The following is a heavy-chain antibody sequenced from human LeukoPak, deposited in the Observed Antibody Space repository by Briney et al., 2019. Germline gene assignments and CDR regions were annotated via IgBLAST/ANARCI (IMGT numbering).Heavy chain of an antibody. CDR2: IIPIFGTA. CDR3: ARSLDPEPYSSSWDY. D-gene: IGHD6-13*01. Sequence: ASVKVSCKASGGTFSSYAISWVRQAPGQGLEWMGGIIPIFGTANYAQKFQGRVTITADKSTSTAYMELSSLRSKDTAVYYCARSLDPEPYSSSWDYWGQGTLVTVSS. CDR1: GGTFSSYA. V-gene: IGHV1-69*06. J-gene: IGHJ4*02.